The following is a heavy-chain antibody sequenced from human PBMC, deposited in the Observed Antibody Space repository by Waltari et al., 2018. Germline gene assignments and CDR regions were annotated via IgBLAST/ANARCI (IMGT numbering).Heavy chain of an antibody. CDR1: GFTFSSYA. J-gene: IGHJ4*02. D-gene: IGHD5-12*01. V-gene: IGHV3-23*01. Sequence: QLLESGGGLVQPGGSLRLSCAASGFTFSSYAITWVRQAPGKGLDGVSAISGTGASTYYADSVKGRFTISRDNSNNTLYVQMNSLRVEDTAVYYCAKAPSGYDPYFDYWGQGTLVTVSS. CDR2: ISGTGAST. CDR3: AKAPSGYDPYFDY.